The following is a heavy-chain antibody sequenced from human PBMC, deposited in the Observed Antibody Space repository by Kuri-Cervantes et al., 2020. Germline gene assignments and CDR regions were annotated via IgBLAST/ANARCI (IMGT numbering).Heavy chain of an antibody. CDR1: GYTFTSYD. D-gene: IGHD3-10*01. J-gene: IGHJ4*02. CDR3: ARASLGGYYFDY. CDR2: MNPNSGNT. V-gene: IGHV1-8*01. Sequence: ASVKVSCKASGYTFTSYDINWVRQATGQGLEWMGWMNPNSGNTGYAQKFQGRVTMTRNTSISTAYMELSSLRSEDTAVYYCARASLGGYYFDYWGQGTLVTVSS.